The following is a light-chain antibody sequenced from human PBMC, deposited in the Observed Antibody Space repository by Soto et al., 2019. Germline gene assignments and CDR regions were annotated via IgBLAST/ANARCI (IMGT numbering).Light chain of an antibody. CDR2: GAS. CDR3: HQYGSSQT. J-gene: IGKJ1*01. CDR1: QTVGSSF. Sequence: EIVWTQSPGTLSLSPGESPTLSWRASQTVGSSFLAWFQHKPGQAPRLLIYGASTRATGIPDRLSGSGSGTDFTLTISRLEPEDFAVYYCHQYGSSQTFGQGTKVDIK. V-gene: IGKV3-20*01.